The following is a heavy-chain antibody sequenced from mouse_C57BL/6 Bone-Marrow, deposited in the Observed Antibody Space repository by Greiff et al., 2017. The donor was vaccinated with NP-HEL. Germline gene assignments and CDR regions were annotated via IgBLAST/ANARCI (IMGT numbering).Heavy chain of an antibody. J-gene: IGHJ4*01. CDR3: ARHEGGWTS. V-gene: IGHV5-9*01. Sequence: EVQRVESGGGLVKPGGSLKLSCAASGFTFSSYTMSWVRQTPEKRLEWVATISGGGGNTYYPDSVKGRFTISRDNAKNTLYLQMSSLRSEDTALYYCARHEGGWTSWGQGTSVTVSS. CDR2: ISGGGGNT. CDR1: GFTFSSYT. D-gene: IGHD2-3*01.